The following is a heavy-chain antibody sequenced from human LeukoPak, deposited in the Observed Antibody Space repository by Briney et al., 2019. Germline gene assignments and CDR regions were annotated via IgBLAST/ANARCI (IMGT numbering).Heavy chain of an antibody. CDR1: GYTFTSYD. J-gene: IGHJ3*02. CDR2: MNPNSGNT. Sequence: ASVKVSCKASGYTFTSYDINWVRQATGQGLEWMGWMNPNSGNTGYAQKFQGRVTMTRNTSISTAYMELSSLRAEDTAVYYCAKDTYYYDNSGYSGAFDIWGQGTMVTVSS. V-gene: IGHV1-8*01. D-gene: IGHD3-22*01. CDR3: AKDTYYYDNSGYSGAFDI.